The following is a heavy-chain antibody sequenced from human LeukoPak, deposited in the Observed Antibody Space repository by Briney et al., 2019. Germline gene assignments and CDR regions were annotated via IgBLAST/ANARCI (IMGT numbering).Heavy chain of an antibody. CDR3: ARSPYDFWSGYPKDYYYYMDV. D-gene: IGHD3-3*01. CDR1: GFTFSSYA. CDR2: ISGSGGST. V-gene: IGHV3-23*01. J-gene: IGHJ6*03. Sequence: VGSLRLSCAASGFTFSSYAMSWVRQAPGKGLEWVSAISGSGGSTYYADSVKGRFTISRDNSKNTLYLQMNSLRAEDTAVYYCARSPYDFWSGYPKDYYYYMDVWGKGTTVTVSS.